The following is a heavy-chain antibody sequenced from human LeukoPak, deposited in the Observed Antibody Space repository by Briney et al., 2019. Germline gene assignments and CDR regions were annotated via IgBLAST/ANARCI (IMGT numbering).Heavy chain of an antibody. D-gene: IGHD2-15*01. V-gene: IGHV1-69*01. CDR1: GGTFSSYA. CDR3: ASSPYCSGGSCPLDY. J-gene: IGHJ4*02. Sequence: SVKVSCKASGGTFSSYAISWVRQAPGQGLEWMGGIIPIFGTANYAQKFQGRVTITADESTSTAYMELRSLRSDDTAVYYCASSPYCSGGSCPLDYWGQGTLVTVSS. CDR2: IIPIFGTA.